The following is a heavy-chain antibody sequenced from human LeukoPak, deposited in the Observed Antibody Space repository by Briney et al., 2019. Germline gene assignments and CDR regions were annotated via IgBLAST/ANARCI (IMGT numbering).Heavy chain of an antibody. D-gene: IGHD3-10*01. CDR3: ARAPYGSGTVKGGYNWFDP. CDR1: GGTFSSYA. Sequence: ASVKVSCKASGGTFSSYAISWVRQAPGQGLEWMGRIIPILGIANYAQKFQGRVTITVDKSTSTAYMELSILRSEDTAVYYCARAPYGSGTVKGGYNWFDPWGQGTLVTVSS. V-gene: IGHV1-69*04. J-gene: IGHJ5*02. CDR2: IIPILGIA.